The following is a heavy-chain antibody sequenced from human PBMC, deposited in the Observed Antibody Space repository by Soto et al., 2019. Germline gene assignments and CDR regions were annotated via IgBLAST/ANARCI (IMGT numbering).Heavy chain of an antibody. V-gene: IGHV4-34*01. J-gene: IGHJ6*02. CDR2: INHSGST. Sequence: QVQLQQWGAGLLKPSETLSLTCAVYGGSFSGYYWSWIRQPPGKGLEWIGEINHSGSTNYNPSLLSPATISVATSKNQFSPTLRSVPAADTAVHYCARVTGRYDYGMDVWGQGTTVTVSS. CDR3: ARVTGRYDYGMDV. CDR1: GGSFSGYY.